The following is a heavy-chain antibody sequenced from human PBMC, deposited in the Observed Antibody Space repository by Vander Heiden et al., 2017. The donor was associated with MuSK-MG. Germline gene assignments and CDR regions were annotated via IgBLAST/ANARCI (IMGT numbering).Heavy chain of an antibody. V-gene: IGHV3-21*01. J-gene: IGHJ4*02. CDR1: GFTFSSYS. CDR2: ISSSSSYI. D-gene: IGHD1-1*01. Sequence: EVQLVESGGGLVKPGGSLRLSCAASGFTFSSYSMNWVRQAPGKGLEWVSSISSSSSYIYYADSVKGRFTISRDNAKNSLYLQMNSLRAEDTAVYYCARDQGTGTTLPLDYWGQGTLVTVSS. CDR3: ARDQGTGTTLPLDY.